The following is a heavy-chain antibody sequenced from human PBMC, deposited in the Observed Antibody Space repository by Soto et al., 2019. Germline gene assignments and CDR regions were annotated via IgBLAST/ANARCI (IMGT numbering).Heavy chain of an antibody. D-gene: IGHD5-12*01. CDR3: AKSKFPFSGYVFDY. J-gene: IGHJ4*02. V-gene: IGHV3-64*01. CDR1: GFPFSSYA. Sequence: GGSLRLSCAASGFPFSSYAMHWVRQAPGKGLEYVSAISSNGGSIYYGNSVKGRFTISRDNSKNTLYLQMGSLRAEDMAVYYCAKSKFPFSGYVFDYWGQGTVVTVS. CDR2: ISSNGGSI.